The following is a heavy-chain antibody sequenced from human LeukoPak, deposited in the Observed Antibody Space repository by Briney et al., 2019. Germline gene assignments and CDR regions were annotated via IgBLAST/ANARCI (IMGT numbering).Heavy chain of an antibody. D-gene: IGHD6-6*01. V-gene: IGHV3-7*01. Sequence: GGSLRLSCAASGFTFSIHGMNWVRQAPGKGLEWVANIKQDGSEKYYVDSVKGRFTISRDNAKNSLYLQMNSLRAEDTAVYYCATSIAAYWFDPWGQGTLVTVSS. CDR1: GFTFSIHG. CDR3: ATSIAAYWFDP. CDR2: IKQDGSEK. J-gene: IGHJ5*02.